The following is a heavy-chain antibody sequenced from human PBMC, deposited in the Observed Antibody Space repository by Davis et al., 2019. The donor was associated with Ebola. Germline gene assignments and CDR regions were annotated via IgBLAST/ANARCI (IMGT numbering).Heavy chain of an antibody. CDR3: AKGGAGAFDI. CDR2: IYYSGST. Sequence: SQTLSLTCTVPGGSISSYYWSWIRQPPGKGLEWIGYIYYSGSTNYNPSLKSRVTISVDTSKNQFSLKLSSVTAADTAVYYCAKGGAGAFDIWGQGTMVTVSS. V-gene: IGHV4-59*01. D-gene: IGHD3-16*01. J-gene: IGHJ3*02. CDR1: GGSISSYY.